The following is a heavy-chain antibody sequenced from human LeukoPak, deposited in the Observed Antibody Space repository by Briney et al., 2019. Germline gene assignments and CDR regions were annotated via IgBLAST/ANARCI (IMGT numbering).Heavy chain of an antibody. V-gene: IGHV1-2*02. CDR3: ATEAITMVRGVSYWFDP. J-gene: IGHJ5*02. CDR1: GYTFTGYY. Sequence: ASVKVSCKASGYTFTGYYIHWMRQAPGQGLEWMGWMNPNRGDTSYAQKFQGRVTMTRDTPINTAYMELSGLTSDDTAVYYCATEAITMVRGVSYWFDPWGQGTLVTVSS. CDR2: MNPNRGDT. D-gene: IGHD3-10*01.